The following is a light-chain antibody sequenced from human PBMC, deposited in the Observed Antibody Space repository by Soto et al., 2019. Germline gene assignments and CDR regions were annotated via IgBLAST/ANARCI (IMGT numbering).Light chain of an antibody. J-gene: IGKJ5*01. V-gene: IGKV3-11*01. CDR3: QQRSNWPPSIT. Sequence: EIVLTQSPATLSLSPGERATLSCRASQSVSSYLAWHQQKPGQAPRLLIYDASNGATGIPARFSGSGSGTDFTLTISSLEPEDFAVYYCQQRSNWPPSITFGQGTRLEIK. CDR2: DAS. CDR1: QSVSSY.